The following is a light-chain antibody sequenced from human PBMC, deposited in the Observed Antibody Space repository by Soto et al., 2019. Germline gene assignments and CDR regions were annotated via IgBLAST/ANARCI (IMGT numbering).Light chain of an antibody. CDR2: AAS. V-gene: IGKV1-5*01. CDR1: QSIGYW. J-gene: IGKJ2*01. Sequence: DIQMTQSPSRLSASVGDRVTITCRASQSIGYWLAWYQQKPGKAPNLLIYAASTLETGVPSRFSGSGYGTEFTLTIASLQPDDSASYYCQQYHIFLTFGQGTKLEIK. CDR3: QQYHIFLT.